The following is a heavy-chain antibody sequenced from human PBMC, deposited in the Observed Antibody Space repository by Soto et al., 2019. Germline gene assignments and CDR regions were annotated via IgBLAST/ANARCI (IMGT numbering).Heavy chain of an antibody. D-gene: IGHD3-22*01. CDR1: GGSISSSNYY. CDR3: ARSQYYYDSSGPPDY. J-gene: IGHJ4*02. Sequence: XETLSLTCTVAGGSISSSNYYWGWIRQPPGKGLEWIGSIYYSGSTYYNPSLKSRVTISVDTSKNQFSLKLSSVTAADTAVYYCARSQYYYDSSGPPDYWGQGTLVTVSS. CDR2: IYYSGST. V-gene: IGHV4-39*01.